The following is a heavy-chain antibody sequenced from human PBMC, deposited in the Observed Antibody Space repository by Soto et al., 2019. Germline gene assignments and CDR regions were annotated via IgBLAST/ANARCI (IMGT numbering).Heavy chain of an antibody. CDR1: GFTFSSYG. J-gene: IGHJ6*02. D-gene: IGHD5-18*01. CDR3: AKDPVWIQLWSYGMDV. CDR2: ISYDGSNK. Sequence: PGGSLRLSCAASGFTFSSYGMHWVRQAPGKGLEWVAVISYDGSNKYYADSVKGRFTISRDNSKNTLYLQMSSLRAEDTAVYYCAKDPVWIQLWSYGMDVWGQGTTVTVSS. V-gene: IGHV3-30*18.